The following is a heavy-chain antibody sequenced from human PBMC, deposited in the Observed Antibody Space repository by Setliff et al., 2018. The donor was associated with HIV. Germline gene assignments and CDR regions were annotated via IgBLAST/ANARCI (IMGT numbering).Heavy chain of an antibody. Sequence: ESGPTLVNPTETLTLTCTVSGFSLSNARMGVSWIRQPPEKGLEWIGYIYYSGSTNYNPSLKGRVTMSVDTSKNQFSLKLTSVTAADTAVYYCARASGAWPYYHYYMDVWGKGTTVTVSS. CDR3: ARASGAWPYYHYYMDV. D-gene: IGHD3-10*01. V-gene: IGHV4-61*01. CDR2: IYYSGST. J-gene: IGHJ6*03. CDR1: GFSLSNARMG.